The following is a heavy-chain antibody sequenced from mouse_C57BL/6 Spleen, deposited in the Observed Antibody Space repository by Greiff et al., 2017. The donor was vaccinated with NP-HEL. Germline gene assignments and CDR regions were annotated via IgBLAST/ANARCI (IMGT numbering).Heavy chain of an antibody. CDR3: ARSGFDY. V-gene: IGHV1-54*01. Sequence: QVQLQQPGAELVRPGTSVKVSCKASGYAFTNYLIEWVKQRPGQGLEWIGVINPGSGGTNYNEKFKGKATLTADKSSSTAYMQLSSLTSEDSAVYFCARSGFDYWGQGTTLTVSS. CDR1: GYAFTNYL. CDR2: INPGSGGT. J-gene: IGHJ2*01.